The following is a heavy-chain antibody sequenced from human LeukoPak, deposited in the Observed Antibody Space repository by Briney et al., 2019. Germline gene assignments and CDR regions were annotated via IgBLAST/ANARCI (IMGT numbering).Heavy chain of an antibody. D-gene: IGHD3-3*01. Sequence: GGSLRLSCAASGFTFSSYAMSWVRQTPGKGLEWVSAISGSGGSTYYADSVKGRFTISRDNSKNTLYLQMNSLRAEDTAVYYCAKPERGYLLYYYMDVWGKGTTVTVSS. CDR3: AKPERGYLLYYYMDV. V-gene: IGHV3-23*01. CDR2: ISGSGGST. J-gene: IGHJ6*03. CDR1: GFTFSSYA.